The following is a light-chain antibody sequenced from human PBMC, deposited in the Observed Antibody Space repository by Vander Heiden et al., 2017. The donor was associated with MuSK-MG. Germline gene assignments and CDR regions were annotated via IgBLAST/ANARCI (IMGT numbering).Light chain of an antibody. CDR3: QQYGSAPRFT. V-gene: IGKV3-20*01. J-gene: IGKJ3*01. CDR1: QSVSSSY. Sequence: EIMLTQSPGPLSLSPGERATLSCRASQSVSSSYLAGYQQKPGQDPRLLIYGASTRATGIPDRCRGSGSGTDFTLTISRLEPEDFAVYYCQQYGSAPRFTFGPGTKVEIK. CDR2: GAS.